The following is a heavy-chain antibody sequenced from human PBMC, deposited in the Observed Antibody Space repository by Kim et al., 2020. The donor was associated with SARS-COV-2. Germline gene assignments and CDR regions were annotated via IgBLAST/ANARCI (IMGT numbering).Heavy chain of an antibody. CDR3: ARVATYIRRTGYFDY. D-gene: IGHD7-27*01. Sequence: SETLSLTCAVYGGSFSGYYWSWIRQPPGKGLEWIGEINHSGSTNYNPSLKSRVTISVDTSKNQFSLKLSSVTAADTAVYYCARVATYIRRTGYFDYWGQGTLVTVSS. CDR1: GGSFSGYY. V-gene: IGHV4-34*01. J-gene: IGHJ4*02. CDR2: INHSGST.